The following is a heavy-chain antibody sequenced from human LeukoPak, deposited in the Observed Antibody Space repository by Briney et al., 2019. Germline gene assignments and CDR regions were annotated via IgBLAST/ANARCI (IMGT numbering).Heavy chain of an antibody. CDR3: AREDWDYYDSSPYLWAFGI. D-gene: IGHD3-22*01. CDR1: GGSISSGDYY. CDR2: IYYSGST. V-gene: IGHV4-30-4*01. J-gene: IGHJ3*02. Sequence: SQTLSLTCTVSGGSISSGDYYWSWIRQPPGKGLEWIGYIYYSGSTYYNPSLKSRVTISVDTSKNQFSLKLSSVTAADTAVYYCAREDWDYYDSSPYLWAFGIWGQGTMVTVSS.